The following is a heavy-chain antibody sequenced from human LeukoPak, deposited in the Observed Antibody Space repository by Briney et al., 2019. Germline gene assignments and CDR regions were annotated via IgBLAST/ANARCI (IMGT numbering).Heavy chain of an antibody. V-gene: IGHV1-69*01. D-gene: IGHD5-18*01. CDR1: GGTFSSYA. J-gene: IGHJ4*02. Sequence: ASVKVSCKASGGTFSSYAISWVRQAPGQGLEWMGGIIPIFGTANYAQKFQGRVTITADESTSTAYMELSSLRSEDTAVYYCAIVDTAMAEADYWGQGTLVTVSS. CDR3: AIVDTAMAEADY. CDR2: IIPIFGTA.